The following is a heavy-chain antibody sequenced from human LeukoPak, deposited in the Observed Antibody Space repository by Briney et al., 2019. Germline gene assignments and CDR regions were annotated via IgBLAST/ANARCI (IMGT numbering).Heavy chain of an antibody. V-gene: IGHV3-74*01. CDR3: TAIRPDY. Sequence: GGSLRLSCAASGYSFSTDWMHWVRQAPGKGLVWVARIKSDVSKTDYAASVKGRFTISRDDANNILYLQMNSLRVDDTAVYYCTAIRPDYWGQGTVVTASS. J-gene: IGHJ4*02. CDR1: GYSFSTDW. D-gene: IGHD2-21*02. CDR2: IKSDVSKT.